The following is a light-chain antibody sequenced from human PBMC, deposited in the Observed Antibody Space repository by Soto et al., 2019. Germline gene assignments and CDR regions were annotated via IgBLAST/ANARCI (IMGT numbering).Light chain of an antibody. Sequence: EIVLTQAPGTLSLSPGERATLSCRASQSVSSSFLAWYQQRPGQAPRLLIYAASNTAPGIPDRFSGSGSGTDFTLSISSLEPESFAVYYCQEYGTSRTFGQGTKLEI. J-gene: IGKJ1*01. CDR2: AAS. V-gene: IGKV3-20*01. CDR1: QSVSSSF. CDR3: QEYGTSRT.